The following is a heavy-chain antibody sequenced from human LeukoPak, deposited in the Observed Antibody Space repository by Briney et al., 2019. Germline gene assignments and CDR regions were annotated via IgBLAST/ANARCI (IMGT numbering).Heavy chain of an antibody. CDR1: GGTISSYT. CDR2: IIPILGIA. V-gene: IGHV1-69*02. D-gene: IGHD5-24*01. CDR3: ARGRFLEMATNRASYGFDY. Sequence: ASVKVSCKASGGTISSYTISWVRKAPGQGLEWMGRIIPILGIANYAQKLQGKLTITADKTPSTAYMELSSLRSEDTAVYYCARGRFLEMATNRASYGFDYWGQGTLVTVCS. J-gene: IGHJ4*02.